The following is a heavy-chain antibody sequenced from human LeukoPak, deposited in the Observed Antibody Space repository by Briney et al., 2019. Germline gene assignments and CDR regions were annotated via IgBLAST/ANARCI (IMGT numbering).Heavy chain of an antibody. CDR3: ARGPTYSSGYRFDY. Sequence: ASVKVSCKASGYTFTSYGISWVRQAPGQGLEWMGWINTSTGNPTYAQGFTGRFVFSLDTSVSTAYLQISSLKAEDTAVYYCARGPTYSSGYRFDYWGQGTLVTVSS. V-gene: IGHV7-4-1*02. J-gene: IGHJ4*02. D-gene: IGHD3-22*01. CDR1: GYTFTSYG. CDR2: INTSTGNP.